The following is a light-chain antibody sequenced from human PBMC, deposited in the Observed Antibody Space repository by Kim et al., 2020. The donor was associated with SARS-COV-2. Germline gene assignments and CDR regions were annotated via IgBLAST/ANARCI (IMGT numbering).Light chain of an antibody. J-gene: IGKJ4*01. V-gene: IGKV4-1*01. CDR1: QSVLYSSNNKDY. Sequence: DIVMTQSPDSLAVSLGERATINCKSSQSVLYSSNNKDYLAWYQQKPGQPPNLLIYWASTRESGVPDRFSGSGSGTDFTLTINNLQAEDVAVYYCQQYYSNPPTFGGGTKLEI. CDR2: WAS. CDR3: QQYYSNPPT.